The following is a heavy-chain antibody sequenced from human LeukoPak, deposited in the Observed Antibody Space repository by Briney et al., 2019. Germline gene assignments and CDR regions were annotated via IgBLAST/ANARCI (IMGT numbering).Heavy chain of an antibody. CDR3: ASDSPYYGMDV. J-gene: IGHJ6*02. CDR1: GFPFSSYW. V-gene: IGHV3-74*01. CDR2: INSDGSAT. Sequence: PGGSLRLSCAASGFPFSSYWMHWVRQVPGKGLLWVSRINSDGSATIYADSVRGRFTISRDNAKNTLYLQVGGLRVEDTAVYHCASDSPYYGMDVWGQGTTVTVSS.